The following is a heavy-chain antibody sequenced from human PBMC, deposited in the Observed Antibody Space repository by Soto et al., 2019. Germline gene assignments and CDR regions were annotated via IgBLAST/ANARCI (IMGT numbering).Heavy chain of an antibody. V-gene: IGHV3-21*01. D-gene: IGHD2-21*01. CDR2: ITTSSAYI. Sequence: EVQLVESGGGLVKPGGSLRLSCAASGFTFNTYDMNWVRHAPGKGLEWVSSITTSSAYIYYADSLKGRITISRDNAKNKLFLQMNSLMAEDTAVYYCVMSGTARLLRHSWFDTWGQGTLVTVSS. J-gene: IGHJ5*02. CDR1: GFTFNTYD. CDR3: VMSGTARLLRHSWFDT.